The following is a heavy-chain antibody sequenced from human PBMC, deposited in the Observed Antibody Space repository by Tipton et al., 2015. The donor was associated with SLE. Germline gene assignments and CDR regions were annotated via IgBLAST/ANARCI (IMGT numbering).Heavy chain of an antibody. CDR2: MWHDGGNK. CDR3: AKARRGSGYSADYGMDV. Sequence: SLRLSCAASGFTFSSYGMHWVRQAPGKGLEWVAVMWHDGGNKYYADSVKGRFTISRDNSKNTLYLQMNSLRGEDTAIYYCAKARRGSGYSADYGMDVWGQGTTVTVSS. D-gene: IGHD3-22*01. J-gene: IGHJ6*02. V-gene: IGHV3-33*03. CDR1: GFTFSSYG.